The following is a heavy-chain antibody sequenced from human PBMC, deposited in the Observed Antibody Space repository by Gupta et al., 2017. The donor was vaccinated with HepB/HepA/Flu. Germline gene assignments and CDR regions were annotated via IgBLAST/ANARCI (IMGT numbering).Heavy chain of an antibody. V-gene: IGHV4-34*01. J-gene: IGHJ4*02. D-gene: IGHD5-24*01. Sequence: WIGEINHSGSTNYNPSLKSRVTISVDTSKNQFSLKLSSVTAADTAVYYCARAPSLEMATEKDYWGQGTLVTVSS. CDR3: ARAPSLEMATEKDY. CDR2: INHSGST.